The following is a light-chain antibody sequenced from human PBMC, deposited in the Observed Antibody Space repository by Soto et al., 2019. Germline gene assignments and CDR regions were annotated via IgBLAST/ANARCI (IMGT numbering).Light chain of an antibody. V-gene: IGKV3-20*01. CDR2: GAS. CDR3: QQYDTSPVT. CDR1: QSVSSSY. J-gene: IGKJ1*01. Sequence: EIVLTQSPGTLSLSPGERATLSCRASQSVSSSYLAWYQQKPGQAPRLLIYGASIWATGIPDRFSGSGSGTDFTLTISRLEPEDFAVYYCQQYDTSPVTFGQGTKVEIK.